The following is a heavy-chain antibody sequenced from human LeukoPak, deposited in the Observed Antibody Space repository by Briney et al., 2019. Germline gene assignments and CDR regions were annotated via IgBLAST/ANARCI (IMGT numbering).Heavy chain of an antibody. CDR2: IWYDGSNK. D-gene: IGHD1-26*01. CDR3: ARGGSPKGAFDI. CDR1: GFTFSSYG. Sequence: GGSLRLSCAASGFTFSSYGMHWVRQAPGKGLEWAAVIWYDGSNKYYADSVKGRFTISRDNSKNTLYLQMNSLRAEDTAVYYCARGGSPKGAFDIWGQGTMVTVSS. J-gene: IGHJ3*02. V-gene: IGHV3-33*01.